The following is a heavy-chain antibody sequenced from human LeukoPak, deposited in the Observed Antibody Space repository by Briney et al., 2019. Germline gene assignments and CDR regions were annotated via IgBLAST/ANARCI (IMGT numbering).Heavy chain of an antibody. CDR2: INWNGDST. CDR1: GFTFSSYA. D-gene: IGHD6-19*01. J-gene: IGHJ4*02. Sequence: PGGSLRLSCAASGFTFSSYAMSWVRQAPGKGLEWVAGINWNGDSTGYADSVKGRFTISRDNAKSSLFLQMNSLRAEDTALYHCAKGDRNGWYFDYWGLGTLVTVSS. CDR3: AKGDRNGWYFDY. V-gene: IGHV3-20*01.